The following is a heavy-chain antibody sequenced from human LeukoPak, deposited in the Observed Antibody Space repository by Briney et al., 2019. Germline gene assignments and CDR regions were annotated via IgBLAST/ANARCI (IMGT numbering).Heavy chain of an antibody. J-gene: IGHJ6*03. D-gene: IGHD3-22*01. CDR2: IKQDGSEK. CDR1: EFTFSSYW. CDR3: ARGPQASYYYDSSGIYYMDV. Sequence: GGSLRLSCAASEFTFSSYWMSWVRQAPGKGLEWVANIKQDGSEKYYVDSVKGRFTISRDNAKNSLYLQMNSLRAEDTAVYYCARGPQASYYYDSSGIYYMDVWGKGTTVTVSS. V-gene: IGHV3-7*01.